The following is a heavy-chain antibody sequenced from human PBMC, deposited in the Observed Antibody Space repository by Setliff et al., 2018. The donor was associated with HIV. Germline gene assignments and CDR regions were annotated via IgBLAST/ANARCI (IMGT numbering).Heavy chain of an antibody. CDR1: GYSVSSGYY. J-gene: IGHJ5*02. CDR3: ARHQKGYYGSGSYSA. CDR2: IYYSGYTNERA. Sequence: PSETLSLTCAVSGYSVSSGYYWAWIRQAPGKGLQWIGYIYYSGYTNERASYNPSLQSRVTISEDTSKNQVSLKLRSVTAADTAMYYCARHQKGYYGSGSYSAWGQGKLVTVSS. D-gene: IGHD3-10*01. V-gene: IGHV4-38-2*01.